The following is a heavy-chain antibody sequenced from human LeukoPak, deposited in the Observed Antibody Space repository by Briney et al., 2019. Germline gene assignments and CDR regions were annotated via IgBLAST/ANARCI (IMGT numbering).Heavy chain of an antibody. D-gene: IGHD6-19*01. CDR2: ISSSSSYI. V-gene: IGHV3-21*01. CDR1: GLTFSSYS. Sequence: PGGSLRLSCAASGLTFSSYSMNWVRQAPGKGLEWVSSISSSSSYIYYADSVKGRFTISRDNAKNSLYLQMNSLRAEDTAVYYCARDRYSSGWYDYWGQGTLVTVSS. CDR3: ARDRYSSGWYDY. J-gene: IGHJ4*02.